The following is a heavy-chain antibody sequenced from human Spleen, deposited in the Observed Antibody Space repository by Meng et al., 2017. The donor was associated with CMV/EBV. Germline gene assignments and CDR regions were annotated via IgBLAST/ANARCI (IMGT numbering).Heavy chain of an antibody. CDR1: GAPSFSAFY. Sequence: CTVYGAPSFSAFYWRWIRQPPGQGLEWIGEINRSGSTKYNPSLRSRVTMSVDMSKKQFSLTLNSVTAADTAVYYCASPQPAYGDYLTHWSQGTLVTVSS. J-gene: IGHJ4*02. CDR2: INRSGST. D-gene: IGHD4-17*01. V-gene: IGHV4-34*01. CDR3: ASPQPAYGDYLTH.